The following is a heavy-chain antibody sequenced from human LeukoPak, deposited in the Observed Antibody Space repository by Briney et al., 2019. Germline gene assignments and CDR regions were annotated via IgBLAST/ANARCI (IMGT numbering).Heavy chain of an antibody. J-gene: IGHJ4*02. CDR2: IYHSGST. D-gene: IGHD3-10*01. Sequence: SETLSLTCAVSGYSISSGYYWDWIRQPPGKGLEWIGSIYHSGSTYYNPSLKSRVTISVDTPKNQFSLKLSSVTAADTAVYYCARGVTMVRGAACFDYWGQGTLVTVSS. CDR3: ARGVTMVRGAACFDY. CDR1: GYSISSGYY. V-gene: IGHV4-38-2*01.